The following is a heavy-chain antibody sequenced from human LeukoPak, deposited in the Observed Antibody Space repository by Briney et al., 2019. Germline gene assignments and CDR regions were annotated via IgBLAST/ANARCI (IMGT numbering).Heavy chain of an antibody. Sequence: SETLSLTCTVSGYSISSGYYWGWIRQPPGKGPEWIGSIYHSGSTYYNPSLKSRVTISVDTSKNQLSLKLSSVTAADTAVYYCARVVFHWEVVTDYYYMDVWGKGTTVTVSS. D-gene: IGHD3-22*01. J-gene: IGHJ6*03. CDR3: ARVVFHWEVVTDYYYMDV. V-gene: IGHV4-38-2*02. CDR1: GYSISSGYY. CDR2: IYHSGST.